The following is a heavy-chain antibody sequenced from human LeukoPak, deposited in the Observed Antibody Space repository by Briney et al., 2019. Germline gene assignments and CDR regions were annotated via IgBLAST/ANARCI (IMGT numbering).Heavy chain of an antibody. D-gene: IGHD3-3*01. CDR2: ISGGGDNT. CDR1: GFTFSSHA. CDR3: AKLTYYDFWSGYQYFQH. J-gene: IGHJ1*01. V-gene: IGHV3-23*01. Sequence: GGSLRLSCAASGFTFSSHAMSWVRQPPGKGLEWVSAISGGGDNTYYADSVKGRFTISRDNSKNTLYLQMNSLRAEDTALYYCAKLTYYDFWSGYQYFQHWGQGTLVTVSS.